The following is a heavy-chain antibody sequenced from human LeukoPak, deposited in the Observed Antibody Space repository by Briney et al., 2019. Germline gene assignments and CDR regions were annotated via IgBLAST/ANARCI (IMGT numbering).Heavy chain of an antibody. CDR1: KFSLTTFS. D-gene: IGHD6-13*01. Sequence: GGSLRPSCAASKFSLTTFSMGWVRQAPGKGLEWVSGITASGDRTHYSDSVKGRFTISRGNSKSTLYLQMNSLRADDSATYFCAKDLRGPAAGTWYFDLWGRGTLVTVSS. J-gene: IGHJ2*01. CDR3: AKDLRGPAAGTWYFDL. CDR2: ITASGDRT. V-gene: IGHV3-23*01.